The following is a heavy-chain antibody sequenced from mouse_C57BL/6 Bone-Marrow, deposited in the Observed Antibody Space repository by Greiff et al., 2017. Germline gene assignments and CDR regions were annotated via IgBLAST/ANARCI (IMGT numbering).Heavy chain of an antibody. V-gene: IGHV1-43*01. D-gene: IGHD3-2*02. Sequence: VQLQQSGPELVKPGASVKISCKASGYSFTGYYMHWVKQSSEKSLEWIGDINPSTGGTSYNQKFKGKATLTVDNSSSTAYMQLKSLTSEDSAVYYGGRAAQAHWYYFDYWGQGTTLTVSS. J-gene: IGHJ2*01. CDR3: GRAAQAHWYYFDY. CDR1: GYSFTGYY. CDR2: INPSTGGT.